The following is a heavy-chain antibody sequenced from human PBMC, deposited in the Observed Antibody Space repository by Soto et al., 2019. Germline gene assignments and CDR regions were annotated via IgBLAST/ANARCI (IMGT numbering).Heavy chain of an antibody. CDR2: IYHTGNT. CDR3: ASAEVTRGSTYCSSNSCVYYFDS. Sequence: QVQLQESGPGLVKPSQTLSLTCTVSGGSISSDSFYWNWIRQLPGEGLEWIGYIYHTGNTYYNPSIKNLVTMAVDTYKHQFALNLRSVTAAETAVDSCASAEVTRGSTYCSSNSCVYYFDSWGQGTLVTVSS. V-gene: IGHV4-31*01. D-gene: IGHD2-2*01. CDR1: GGSISSDSFY. J-gene: IGHJ4*02.